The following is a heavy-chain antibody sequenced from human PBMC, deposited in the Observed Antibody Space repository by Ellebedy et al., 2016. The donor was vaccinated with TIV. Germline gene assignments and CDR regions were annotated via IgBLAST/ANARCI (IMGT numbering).Heavy chain of an antibody. J-gene: IGHJ4*02. CDR3: ARGGPYNYGRGFDY. D-gene: IGHD5-18*01. CDR2: MKGDGSSA. Sequence: GESLKISCAASGFTFSSYWMYWVRQAPGKGLVWVSRMKGDGSSASYADSVKGRFTISRDNAKNSLYLESNSLRAEDTAVYYCARGGPYNYGRGFDYWGQGILVTVSS. V-gene: IGHV3-74*01. CDR1: GFTFSSYW.